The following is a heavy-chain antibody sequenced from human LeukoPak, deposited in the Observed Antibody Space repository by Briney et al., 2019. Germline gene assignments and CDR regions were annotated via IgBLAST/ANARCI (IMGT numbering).Heavy chain of an antibody. CDR2: ISSSSSYI. J-gene: IGHJ4*02. CDR1: GFAFSSYS. V-gene: IGHV3-21*01. CDR3: ARDGTVAGTDY. D-gene: IGHD6-19*01. Sequence: GGSLRLSCAASGFAFSSYSINWVRQAPGKGLEWVSSISSSSSYIYYADSVKGRFTISRDNAKNSLYLQMNSLRAEDTAVYYCARDGTVAGTDYWGQGTLVTVSS.